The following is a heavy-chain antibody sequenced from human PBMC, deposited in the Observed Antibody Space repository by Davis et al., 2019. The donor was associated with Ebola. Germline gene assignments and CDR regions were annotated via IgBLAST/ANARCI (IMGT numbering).Heavy chain of an antibody. CDR3: AKGAHTTASTLDY. J-gene: IGHJ4*02. CDR2: IRNDGSN. D-gene: IGHD4-17*01. V-gene: IGHV3-30*02. CDR1: GFSFSSNG. Sequence: PGGSLRLSCPASGFSFSSNGMHWVRQAPGKGLEWEAFIRNDGSNNYADSVKGRFTISRDNSKNTLYLQVDILRAEETAVYFCAKGAHTTASTLDYWGQGTLVSVSS.